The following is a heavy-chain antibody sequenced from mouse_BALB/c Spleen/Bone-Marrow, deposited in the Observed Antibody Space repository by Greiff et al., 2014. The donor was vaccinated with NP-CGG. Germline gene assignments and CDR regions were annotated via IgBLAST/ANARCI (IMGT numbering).Heavy chain of an antibody. V-gene: IGHV3-6*02. J-gene: IGHJ4*01. CDR3: ASVEVHAMDY. CDR2: ISYDGSN. Sequence: DVQLVESGPGLVKPSQSLSLTCSVTGYSITGGYYWNWVRQFPGNKLEWLGYISYDGSNHYNPSLTSRVSITRDTSKNQFFLKLNSVTTEDTGTYYCASVEVHAMDYWGQGTSVTVSS. CDR1: GYSITGGYY.